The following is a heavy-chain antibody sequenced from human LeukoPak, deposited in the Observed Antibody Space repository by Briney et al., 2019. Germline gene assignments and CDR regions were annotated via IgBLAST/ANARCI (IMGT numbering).Heavy chain of an antibody. D-gene: IGHD6-6*01. Sequence: SETLSLTCAVYGGSFSGYYWSWIRQPPGKGLEWIGEINHSGSTNYNPSLKSRVTISVDTSKNQLSLKVNSVTAADTAVYYCARGNRIAARPFLYWGQGTLVTVSS. CDR2: INHSGST. J-gene: IGHJ4*02. CDR3: ARGNRIAARPFLY. CDR1: GGSFSGYY. V-gene: IGHV4-34*01.